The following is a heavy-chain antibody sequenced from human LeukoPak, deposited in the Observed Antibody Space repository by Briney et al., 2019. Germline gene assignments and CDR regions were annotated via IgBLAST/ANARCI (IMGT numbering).Heavy chain of an antibody. CDR2: TYYSGST. D-gene: IGHD3-16*01. Sequence: PSETLSLTCTDPGGSFSTYYWSSIRQPPRERLGWVGDTYYSGSTDYNPSLKRRVAMSLDTSKNPFSLTLNSVTAADTAIYSCARAVITFGGAVAKGFDCWGQGTLVTASS. CDR1: GGSFSTYY. CDR3: ARAVITFGGAVAKGFDC. V-gene: IGHV4-59*01. J-gene: IGHJ4*02.